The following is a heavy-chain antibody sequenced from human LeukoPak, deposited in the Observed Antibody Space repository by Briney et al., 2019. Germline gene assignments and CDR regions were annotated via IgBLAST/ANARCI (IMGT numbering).Heavy chain of an antibody. CDR3: ARYSNDAFDI. CDR2: INPNSGGT. Sequence: GASVKVSCKASGXTFTDYFMHGVRQAPGQGLEWMGWINPNSGGTNYAQKFQGRVTMTRDTSISTAYMELTRLSSDDTAVYYCARYSNDAFDIWGQGTMVTVSS. J-gene: IGHJ3*02. CDR1: GXTFTDYF. D-gene: IGHD2-15*01. V-gene: IGHV1-2*02.